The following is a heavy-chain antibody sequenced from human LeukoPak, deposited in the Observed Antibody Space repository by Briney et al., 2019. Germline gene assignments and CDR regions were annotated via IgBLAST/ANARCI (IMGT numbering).Heavy chain of an antibody. D-gene: IGHD1-1*01. V-gene: IGHV3-23*01. CDR1: GFTFSSYA. CDR2: ISGSGRST. J-gene: IGHJ4*02. Sequence: GGSLRLSCAASGFTFSSYAMSWVRQAPGKGLEWVSAISGSGRSTYYADSVKGRFTISRDNSKNTLYLQMNSLRAEDTAVYYCAKDPTGTLYFDYWGQGTLVTVSS. CDR3: AKDPTGTLYFDY.